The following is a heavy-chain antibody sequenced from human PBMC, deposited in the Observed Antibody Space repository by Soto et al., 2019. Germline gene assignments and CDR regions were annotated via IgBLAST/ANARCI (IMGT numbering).Heavy chain of an antibody. Sequence: WGSMILSCAACGFAFSSYAMSWVRQAPGKGLEWVSAISGSGGSTYYADSVKGRFTISRDNSKNTLYLQMNSLRAEDTAVYYCAKDLGNILYYYYYGMHLWGQGTMLTVSS. CDR1: GFAFSSYA. CDR2: ISGSGGST. J-gene: IGHJ6*01. D-gene: IGHD6-13*01. V-gene: IGHV3-23*01. CDR3: AKDLGNILYYYYYGMHL.